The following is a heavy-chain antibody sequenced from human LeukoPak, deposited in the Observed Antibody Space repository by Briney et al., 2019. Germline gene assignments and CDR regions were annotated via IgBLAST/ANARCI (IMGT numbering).Heavy chain of an antibody. CDR3: ARDRPMGDYYDTSGYYYVRETFDI. D-gene: IGHD3-22*01. Sequence: GGSLRLSCAASGFTFSSYWMSWVRQAPGKGLEWVSVIYSGGTTYYADSVKGRFTISRDKSKNTLNLQMNTLRVEDTAVYYCARDRPMGDYYDTSGYYYVRETFDIWGQGTMVTVSS. V-gene: IGHV3-53*05. CDR1: GFTFSSYW. J-gene: IGHJ3*02. CDR2: IYSGGTT.